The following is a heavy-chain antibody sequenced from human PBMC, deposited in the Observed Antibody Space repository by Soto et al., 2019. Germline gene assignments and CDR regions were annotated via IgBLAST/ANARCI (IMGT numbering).Heavy chain of an antibody. J-gene: IGHJ6*03. CDR3: TTYEVTGIVATIRSDPYYYYYYMDV. CDR2: IKSKTDGGTT. D-gene: IGHD5-12*01. CDR1: GFTFSNAW. Sequence: GGSLRLSCAASGFTFSNAWMSWVRQAPGKGLEWVGRIKSKTDGGTTDYAAPVKGRFTISRDDSKNTLYLQMNSLKTEDTAVYYCTTYEVTGIVATIRSDPYYYYYYMDVWGKGTTVTVSS. V-gene: IGHV3-15*01.